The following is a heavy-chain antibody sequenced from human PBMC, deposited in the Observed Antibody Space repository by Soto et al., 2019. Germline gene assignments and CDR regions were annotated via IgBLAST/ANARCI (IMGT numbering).Heavy chain of an antibody. D-gene: IGHD6-19*01. J-gene: IGHJ4*02. CDR3: ARVRRAVAGTRWRFFDY. V-gene: IGHV4-59*01. CDR2: IYYSGST. Sequence: NPSETLSLTCTVSGGSISSYYWSWIRQPPGKGLEWIGYIYYSGSTNYNPSLKSRVTISVDTSKNQFSLKLSSVTAADTAVYYCARVRRAVAGTRWRFFDYWGQGTLVTVSS. CDR1: GGSISSYY.